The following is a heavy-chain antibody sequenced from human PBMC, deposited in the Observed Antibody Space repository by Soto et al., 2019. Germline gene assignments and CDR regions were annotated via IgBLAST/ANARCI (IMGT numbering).Heavy chain of an antibody. Sequence: SCPTLVNPTQTLTLTCSFSGFSLSVYGVRVIWFRQPPGETLEWLALIHWNDDKRYSPYLKSRLTITKDTSKNQVVLTLTNLDPLDTGTYFCAHTKDSSGFLTSWGQGILVTVSS. CDR1: GFSLSVYGVR. CDR2: IHWNDDK. D-gene: IGHD3-22*01. V-gene: IGHV2-5*01. J-gene: IGHJ5*02. CDR3: AHTKDSSGFLTS.